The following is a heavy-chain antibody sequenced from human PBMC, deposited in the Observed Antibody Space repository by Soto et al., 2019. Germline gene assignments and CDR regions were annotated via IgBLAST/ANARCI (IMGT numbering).Heavy chain of an antibody. CDR2: IKSKTDGGTT. J-gene: IGHJ6*02. CDR3: ARENGVYSYHYGMDV. D-gene: IGHD2-8*01. V-gene: IGHV3-15*01. Sequence: GGSLRLSCAASGFTFSNAWMSWVRQAPGKGLEWVGRIKSKTDGGTTDYAAPVKGRFTISRDDSKNTLYLQMNSLRDEDTAVYYCARENGVYSYHYGMDVWGQGTTVTVSS. CDR1: GFTFSNAW.